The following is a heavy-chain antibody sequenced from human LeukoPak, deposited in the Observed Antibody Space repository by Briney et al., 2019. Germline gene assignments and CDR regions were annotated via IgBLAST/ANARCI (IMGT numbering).Heavy chain of an antibody. D-gene: IGHD3-10*01. CDR3: ARVSGSGSYYRGYYGMDV. CDR2: INHSGST. CDR1: GGSFSGYY. Sequence: SETLSLTCAVYGGSFSGYYWSWIRQPPGKGLEWIGEINHSGSTNYNPSLKSRVTISVDTSKNQFSLKLSSVTAADTAVYYCARVSGSGSYYRGYYGMDVWGKGTTVTVSS. J-gene: IGHJ6*04. V-gene: IGHV4-34*01.